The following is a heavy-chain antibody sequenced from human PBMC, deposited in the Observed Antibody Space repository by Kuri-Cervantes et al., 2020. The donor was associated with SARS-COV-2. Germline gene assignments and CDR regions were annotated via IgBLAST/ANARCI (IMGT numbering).Heavy chain of an antibody. Sequence: SVKVSCKASGGTFSSYAISWVRQAPGQGLEWMGRIIPILGTANYAQKFQGRVTITADNSTSTAYMELSSLGSEDTAVYYCARISSSWDRRFDYWGQGTLVTVSS. J-gene: IGHJ4*02. V-gene: IGHV1-69*04. CDR2: IIPILGTA. D-gene: IGHD6-6*01. CDR1: GGTFSSYA. CDR3: ARISSSWDRRFDY.